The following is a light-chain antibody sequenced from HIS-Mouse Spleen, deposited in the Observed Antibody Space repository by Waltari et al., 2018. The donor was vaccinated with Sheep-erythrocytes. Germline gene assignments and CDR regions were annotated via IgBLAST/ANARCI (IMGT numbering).Light chain of an antibody. CDR3: YSAADNNLV. CDR1: VLAKKY. J-gene: IGLJ3*02. V-gene: IGLV3-27*01. Sequence: SYELTQPSSVSVSPGQTARITCSGDVLAKKYARWFQQKPGQAPVLVIYKDSERPSGIPERVSGSSSGTRVTLTISGAQVEDEADYYCYSAADNNLVFGGGTKLTVL. CDR2: KDS.